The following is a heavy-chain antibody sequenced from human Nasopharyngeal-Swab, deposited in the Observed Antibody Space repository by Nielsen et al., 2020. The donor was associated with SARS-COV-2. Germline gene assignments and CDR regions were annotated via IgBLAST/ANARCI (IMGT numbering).Heavy chain of an antibody. J-gene: IGHJ3*02. Sequence: SVKVSCKASGGSFSTNGISWVRQAPGQGLEWMGGIIPIFGTTNYAQKFQGRFTITADDSTSTAYMELISLRSEDTAVYYCAREPDVGGADAFDIWGQGTMVTVSS. CDR3: AREPDVGGADAFDI. CDR2: IIPIFGTT. V-gene: IGHV1-69*13. D-gene: IGHD3-10*01. CDR1: GGSFSTNG.